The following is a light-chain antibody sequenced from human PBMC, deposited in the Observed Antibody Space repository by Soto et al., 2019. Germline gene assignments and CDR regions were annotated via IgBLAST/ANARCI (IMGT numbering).Light chain of an antibody. Sequence: QSALTQPASVSGSPGQSITISCTGTSSDVGGYNYVSWYQHHPGKAPKVMIYDVSKRPSGVSNRFSGSKSANTASLTISGLQVEDEADYYCSSYRSGSTRVVFGGGTKLTVL. CDR1: SSDVGGYNY. J-gene: IGLJ2*01. CDR3: SSYRSGSTRVV. CDR2: DVS. V-gene: IGLV2-14*03.